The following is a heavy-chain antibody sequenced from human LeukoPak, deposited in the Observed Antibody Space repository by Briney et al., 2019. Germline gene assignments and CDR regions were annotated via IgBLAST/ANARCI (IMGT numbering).Heavy chain of an antibody. CDR1: GFIVSRNY. J-gene: IGHJ3*02. CDR3: ASPSSGQSFDI. CDR2: IYTGGNT. V-gene: IGHV3-53*01. Sequence: PGGSLRLSCAASGFIVSRNYMDWVRQAPGKGLEWVSVIYTGGNTYYADSVKGRFTISRDNSKNTLYLQMHSLRAEDTAVYYCASPSSGQSFDIWGQGTMVTVSS. D-gene: IGHD6-19*01.